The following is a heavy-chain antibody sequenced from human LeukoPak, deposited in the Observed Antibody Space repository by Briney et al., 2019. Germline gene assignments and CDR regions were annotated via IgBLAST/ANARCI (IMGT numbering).Heavy chain of an antibody. J-gene: IGHJ4*02. V-gene: IGHV4-59*11. D-gene: IGHD3-9*01. Sequence: PSETLSLTCTVSSGSISSHYWFWIRQPPGKGLECIGYISYSGSTNYNPSLKSRVTISVDTSKDQFSLKLTSVTAADTAVYYCARGPYDIFTGYPYYFDYWGQGTLVTVSS. CDR3: ARGPYDIFTGYPYYFDY. CDR1: SGSISSHY. CDR2: ISYSGST.